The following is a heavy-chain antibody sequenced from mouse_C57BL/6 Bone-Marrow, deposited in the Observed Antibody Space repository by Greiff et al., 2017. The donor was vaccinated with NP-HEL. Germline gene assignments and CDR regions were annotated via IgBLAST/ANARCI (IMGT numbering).Heavy chain of an antibody. J-gene: IGHJ2*01. CDR2: IYPGDGDT. Sequence: QVQLQQSGAELVKPGASVKISCKASGYAFSSYWMNWVKQRPGKGLEWIGQIYPGDGDTNYNGKFTGKATLTADKSSSTAYMQLRSLTSEDSGVYFCARYYCSSYYLVYWGKGTTLTVST. CDR1: GYAFSSYW. CDR3: ARYYCSSYYLVY. V-gene: IGHV1-80*01. D-gene: IGHD1-1*01.